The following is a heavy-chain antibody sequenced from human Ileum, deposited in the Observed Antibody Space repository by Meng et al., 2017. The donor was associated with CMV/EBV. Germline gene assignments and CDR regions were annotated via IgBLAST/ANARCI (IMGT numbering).Heavy chain of an antibody. CDR3: AKGYSCSGGSCYFDY. CDR2: ISDSGGST. D-gene: IGHD2-15*01. Sequence: SGFAFDNYVMTWVRQAPGKGLEWVSAISDSGGSTYYADSVKGRFTISRDNSKNTLYLQMNSLRAEDTAIYYCAKGYSCSGGSCYFDYWGQGTLVTVSS. V-gene: IGHV3-23*01. J-gene: IGHJ4*02. CDR1: GFAFDNYV.